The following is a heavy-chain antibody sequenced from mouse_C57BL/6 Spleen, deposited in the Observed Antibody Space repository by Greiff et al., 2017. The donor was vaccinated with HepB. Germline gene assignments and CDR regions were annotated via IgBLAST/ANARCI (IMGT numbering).Heavy chain of an antibody. CDR3: ARLDLRDYAMDY. V-gene: IGHV7-3*01. Sequence: EVKLVESGGGLVQPGGSLSLSCAASGFTFTDYYMSWVRQPPGKALEWLGFIRNKANGYTTEYSASVKGRFTISRDNSQSILYLQMNALRAEDSATDYCARLDLRDYAMDYWGQGTSVTVSS. D-gene: IGHD1-1*01. CDR1: GFTFTDYY. J-gene: IGHJ4*01. CDR2: IRNKANGYTT.